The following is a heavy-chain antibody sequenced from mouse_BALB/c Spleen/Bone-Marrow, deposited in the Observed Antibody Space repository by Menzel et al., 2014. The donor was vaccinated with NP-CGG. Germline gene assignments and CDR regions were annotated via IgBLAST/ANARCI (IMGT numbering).Heavy chain of an antibody. CDR2: INPTNGRS. Sequence: QVQLQQSGAELVKPGASVKLSCEASGYTFTNYWMHWVNQRPGQGLEWIGEINPTNGRSNYNEKFKSKATLTVDKSSSTAYMQLSSLTSEDSAVYYCARRGGYYGAMDYWGQGTSVTVSS. D-gene: IGHD1-1*01. J-gene: IGHJ4*01. CDR1: GYTFTNYW. V-gene: IGHV1S81*02. CDR3: ARRGGYYGAMDY.